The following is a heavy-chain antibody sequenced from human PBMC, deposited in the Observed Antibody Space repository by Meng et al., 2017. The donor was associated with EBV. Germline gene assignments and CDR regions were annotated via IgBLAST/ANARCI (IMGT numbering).Heavy chain of an antibody. CDR2: VYYSGNS. J-gene: IGHJ5*02. CDR3: ARVSFYDYWSGYSSNWFDP. D-gene: IGHD3-3*01. Sequence: QLQLQESGPGLVKPSETRSLTCTVAGDSISSSSYYWGWIRHSPGQGLEWMGNVYYSGNSYYNPSIKSRVTISVDTSKTQFYLKLMSVTAADTAVYFCARVSFYDYWSGYSSNWFDPWGQGTLVTVSS. V-gene: IGHV4-39*01. CDR1: GDSISSSSYY.